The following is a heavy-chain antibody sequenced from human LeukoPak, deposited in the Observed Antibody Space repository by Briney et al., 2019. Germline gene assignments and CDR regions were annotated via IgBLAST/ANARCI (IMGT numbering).Heavy chain of an antibody. CDR3: AKGATTVTSPDDY. D-gene: IGHD4-17*01. V-gene: IGHV3-23*01. J-gene: IGHJ4*02. Sequence: PGGSLRLSYGAPVFTFSSHCMRCLRQAPGKGLEWVSGISGSGGGTFYADSVRGRFTISRDNSKNTVYLQMNSLRAEDTAVYYCAKGATTVTSPDDYWGQGTLVTVSS. CDR2: ISGSGGGT. CDR1: VFTFSSHC.